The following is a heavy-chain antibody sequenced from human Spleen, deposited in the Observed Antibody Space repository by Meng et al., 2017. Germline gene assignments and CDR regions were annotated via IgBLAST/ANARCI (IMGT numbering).Heavy chain of an antibody. CDR3: ARYTSSGNAF. CDR2: LYHSGST. D-gene: IGHD6-13*01. J-gene: IGHJ1*01. V-gene: IGHV4-38-2*02. CDR1: GYSISSGYY. Sequence: SETLSLTCTVSGYSISSGYYWGWIRQPPGKGLEWVGSLYHSGSTHYNPSLKSRVTISVDTSKNQFSLKLNSVTAADTAVYYCARYTSSGNAFWGHG.